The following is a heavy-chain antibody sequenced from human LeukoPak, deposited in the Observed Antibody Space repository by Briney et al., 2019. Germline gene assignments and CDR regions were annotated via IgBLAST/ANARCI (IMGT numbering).Heavy chain of an antibody. CDR3: ARDGGRYRRYFDY. D-gene: IGHD1-26*01. CDR2: INVGGSPI. J-gene: IGHJ4*02. V-gene: IGHV3-48*04. CDR1: GFTFSNYS. Sequence: GGSLRLSCAVSGFTFSNYSMNWVRQAPGKGLEWVSYINVGGSPIYYADSVKGRFTISRDNAKNSLYLQMNSLRAEDTAVYYCARDGGRYRRYFDYRGQGTLVTVSS.